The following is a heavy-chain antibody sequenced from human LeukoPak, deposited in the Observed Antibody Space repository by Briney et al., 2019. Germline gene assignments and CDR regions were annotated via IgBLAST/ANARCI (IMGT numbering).Heavy chain of an antibody. J-gene: IGHJ4*02. CDR3: ARVCSSYKYYFDY. CDR1: GFTFSSYA. Sequence: GSLRLSCAASGFTFSSYAMSWVRQAPGKGLEWVSAISGSGGSTYYADSVKGRFTISRDNSKNTLYLQMNSLRAEDTAVYYCARVCSSYKYYFDYWGQGTLVTVSS. D-gene: IGHD6-13*01. CDR2: ISGSGGST. V-gene: IGHV3-23*01.